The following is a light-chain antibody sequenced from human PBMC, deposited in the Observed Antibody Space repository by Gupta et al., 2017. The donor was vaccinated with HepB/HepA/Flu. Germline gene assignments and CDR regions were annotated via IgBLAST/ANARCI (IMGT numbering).Light chain of an antibody. CDR2: GTS. CDR1: QSFSRTF. Sequence: EIVLTQSPGTLSLSPGERATLACRASQSFSRTFLAWYQQKAGQAPRLLIYGTSSRATGIPDRFSGSGSGTDFTRTISRLEPEDFAVYYCQQYGGSPLTFGGGTKVEIK. CDR3: QQYGGSPLT. V-gene: IGKV3-20*01. J-gene: IGKJ4*01.